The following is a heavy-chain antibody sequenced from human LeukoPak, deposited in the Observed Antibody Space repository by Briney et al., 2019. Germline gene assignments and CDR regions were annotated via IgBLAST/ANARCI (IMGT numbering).Heavy chain of an antibody. V-gene: IGHV3-30*19. CDR1: GFTFSSYG. CDR2: ISYDGSNK. CDR3: ARYDARYGMDV. D-gene: IGHD1-1*01. Sequence: PGRSLRLSCAASGFTFSSYGMHWVRQAPGKGLEWVAVISYDGSNKYYADSVKVRFTISRDNSKNTLYLQMNSLRAEDTAVYYCARYDARYGMDVWGQGTTITVSS. J-gene: IGHJ6*02.